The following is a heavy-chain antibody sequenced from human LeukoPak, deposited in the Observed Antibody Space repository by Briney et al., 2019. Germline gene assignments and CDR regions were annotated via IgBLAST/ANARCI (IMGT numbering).Heavy chain of an antibody. Sequence: ASVKVSCKASGYTFTGYYMHWVRQAPGQGLEWMGRINPNSGGTNYAQKFQGRVTMTRDTSISTAYMELSRLRSNDTAVYYCARPWELLAFDIWGQGTMVTVSS. D-gene: IGHD1-26*01. CDR2: INPNSGGT. J-gene: IGHJ3*02. V-gene: IGHV1-2*06. CDR1: GYTFTGYY. CDR3: ARPWELLAFDI.